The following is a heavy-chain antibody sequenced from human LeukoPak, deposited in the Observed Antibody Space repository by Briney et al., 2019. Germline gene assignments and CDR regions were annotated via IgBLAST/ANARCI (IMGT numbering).Heavy chain of an antibody. V-gene: IGHV3-30*02. J-gene: IGHJ4*02. CDR1: GFTFSSYG. D-gene: IGHD2-8*01. CDR3: VKDTRTKSQFDY. Sequence: GGSLRLSCAASGFTFSSYGMHWVRQAPGKGLEWVAFIPSDGSKIYYADSVKGRFTISRDNSKNTVYLQMNSLRAEDTAAYYCVKDTRTKSQFDYWGQGTLVTVSS. CDR2: IPSDGSKI.